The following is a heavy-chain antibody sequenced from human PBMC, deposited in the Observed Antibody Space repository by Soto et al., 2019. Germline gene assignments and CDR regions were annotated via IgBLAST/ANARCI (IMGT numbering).Heavy chain of an antibody. CDR3: ARDIARYYYDRVEGWFDP. Sequence: GGSLRLSCAASGFTFSSYWMHWVRQAPGKGLVWVSHINSDGSTIGYADSVKGRFTISRDNAKKTLYLQMNSLRAEDTALYYCARDIARYYYDRVEGWFDPWGQGTLVTVSS. CDR1: GFTFSSYW. J-gene: IGHJ5*02. D-gene: IGHD3-22*01. CDR2: INSDGSTI. V-gene: IGHV3-74*01.